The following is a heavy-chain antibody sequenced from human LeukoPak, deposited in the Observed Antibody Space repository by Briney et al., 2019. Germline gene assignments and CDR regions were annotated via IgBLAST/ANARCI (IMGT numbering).Heavy chain of an antibody. CDR1: GFAFSSYW. CDR3: ARVYSNSPEYGMDV. V-gene: IGHV3-7*01. J-gene: IGHJ6*02. D-gene: IGHD4-11*01. Sequence: GGSLRLSCAASGFAFSSYWMSWVRQVPGEGLEWVAKIKQDGSEKYYVDSVKGRFTLSRDNAKNSLYLQMNSLRAEDTAVYYCARVYSNSPEYGMDVWGQGTTVTVSS. CDR2: IKQDGSEK.